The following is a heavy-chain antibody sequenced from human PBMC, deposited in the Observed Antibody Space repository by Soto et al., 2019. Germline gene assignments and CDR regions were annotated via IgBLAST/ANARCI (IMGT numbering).Heavy chain of an antibody. D-gene: IGHD1-26*01. CDR1: GFIFSSSA. J-gene: IGHJ6*02. CDR2: ISYDGNNK. Sequence: GGSLRLSCAASGFIFSSSAMHWVRQAPGKGLEWVAFISYDGNNKYYADSVKGRFTISRDNSKNTLYLQMNSLRAEDTAVYYCAKDLLVGAALGLIGMDVWGQGTTVTVSS. V-gene: IGHV3-30*18. CDR3: AKDLLVGAALGLIGMDV.